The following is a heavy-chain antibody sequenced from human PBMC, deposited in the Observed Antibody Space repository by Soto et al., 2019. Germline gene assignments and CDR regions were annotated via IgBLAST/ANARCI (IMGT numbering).Heavy chain of an antibody. CDR3: AMSYCSSSRCYRYFQH. V-gene: IGHV4-4*02. J-gene: IGHJ1*01. CDR1: GGSISSGNW. D-gene: IGHD2-2*02. CDR2: IYHSGSS. Sequence: SETLSLTCVVSGGSISSGNWWSWVRQPPGKGPEWIGEIYHSGSSNYNPSLKSRVTISVDKSNNQFSLNLSSVTAADTAVYYCAMSYCSSSRCYRYFQHWGQGTLVTVSS.